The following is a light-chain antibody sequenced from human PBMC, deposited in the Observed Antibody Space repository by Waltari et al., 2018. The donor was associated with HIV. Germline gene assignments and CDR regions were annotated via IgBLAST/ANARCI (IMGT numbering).Light chain of an antibody. V-gene: IGKV3-20*01. J-gene: IGKJ4*01. CDR3: QQYGSSPLT. CDR2: GAS. Sequence: EIVLTQSPGTLSLSPGERATLSCRASQSVNYAYLAWYRQKPGQAPRLLIYGASSRATGIPDRFSGSGSGTDFTLTISRLEPEDFAVYYCQQYGSSPLTFGGGTKVEIK. CDR1: QSVNYAY.